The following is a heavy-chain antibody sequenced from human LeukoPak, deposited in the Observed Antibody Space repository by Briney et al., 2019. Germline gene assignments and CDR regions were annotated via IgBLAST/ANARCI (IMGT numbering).Heavy chain of an antibody. Sequence: GASVKVFCKASGYTFTSYDINWVRQATGQGLEWMGWMNPNSGNTGYAQKFQGRVTMTRNTSISTAYMELSSLRSEDTAVYYCARSIVGATKGTRDYWGQGTLVTVSS. CDR3: ARSIVGATKGTRDY. J-gene: IGHJ4*02. D-gene: IGHD1-26*01. CDR2: MNPNSGNT. V-gene: IGHV1-8*01. CDR1: GYTFTSYD.